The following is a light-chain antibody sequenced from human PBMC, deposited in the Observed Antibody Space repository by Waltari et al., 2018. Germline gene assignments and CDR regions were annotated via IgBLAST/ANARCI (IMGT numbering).Light chain of an antibody. Sequence: SYELTQAPSVAVSLGQTARIPCSGDALPQRSVHWYQPRPGQAPVLVIYNDTERPSGIPERFSGSSSGTTVTLTISGVQAEDEADYYCQSTNSTGPYVIFGGGTKVTVL. CDR3: QSTNSTGPYVI. CDR2: NDT. J-gene: IGLJ2*01. CDR1: ALPQRS. V-gene: IGLV3-25*03.